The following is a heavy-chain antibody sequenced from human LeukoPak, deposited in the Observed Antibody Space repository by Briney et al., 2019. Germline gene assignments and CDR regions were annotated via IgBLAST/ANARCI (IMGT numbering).Heavy chain of an antibody. CDR3: ACGVVVITEIDY. CDR2: IYYSGST. V-gene: IGHV4-31*03. J-gene: IGHJ4*02. D-gene: IGHD3-22*01. CDR1: GGSISSGGYY. Sequence: PSQTLSLTCTVSGGSISSGGYYWSWIRQHPGKGLEWIGYIYYSGSTYYNPSLKSRVTISVDTSKNQFSLKLSSVTAADTAVYYCACGVVVITEIDYWGQGTLVTVSS.